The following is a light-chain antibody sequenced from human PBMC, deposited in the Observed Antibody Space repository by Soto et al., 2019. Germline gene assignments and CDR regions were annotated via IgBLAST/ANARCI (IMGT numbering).Light chain of an antibody. CDR3: SSYSTTATLEL. V-gene: IGLV2-14*03. CDR1: SSDVGAYNF. J-gene: IGLJ2*01. CDR2: DVT. Sequence: QSALTQPASVSGSPGQSITISCTGTSSDVGAYNFVSWYQRHPGKAPKLMIYDVTNRPSGVADRFSGSRSGNTNSLTIAGHQAEDESDYYCSSYSTTATLELFGGGTKVTVL.